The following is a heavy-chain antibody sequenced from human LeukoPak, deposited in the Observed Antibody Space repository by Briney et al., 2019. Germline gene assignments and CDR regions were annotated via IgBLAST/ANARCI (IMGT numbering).Heavy chain of an antibody. D-gene: IGHD3-22*01. CDR3: ARGDSRGYYYSSRY. J-gene: IGHJ4*02. Sequence: ASVKVSCKASGYTFTSYAMNWVRQAPGQGLEWMGWINTNTGNPTYAQGFTGRFVFSLDTSVSTAYLQISSLKAEDTAVYYCARGDSRGYYYSSRYWGQGTLVTVSS. V-gene: IGHV7-4-1*02. CDR2: INTNTGNP. CDR1: GYTFTSYA.